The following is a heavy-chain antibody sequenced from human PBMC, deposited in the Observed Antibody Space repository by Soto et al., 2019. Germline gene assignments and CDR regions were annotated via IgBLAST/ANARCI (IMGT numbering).Heavy chain of an antibody. J-gene: IGHJ4*02. CDR3: ARGGETVGATTAFAY. CDR1: GGTFSKYA. V-gene: IGHV1-69*06. Sequence: QVQLVQSGAEVKKPGSSVKVSCQASGGTFSKYASNWVRQAPGRGLERRGGNNPIFRTAAYAQNFQGRGRITADKYTTTAYMEVSSLKADNTAVYCCARGGETVGATTAFAYWGQGTVVTVSS. D-gene: IGHD1-26*01. CDR2: NNPIFRTA.